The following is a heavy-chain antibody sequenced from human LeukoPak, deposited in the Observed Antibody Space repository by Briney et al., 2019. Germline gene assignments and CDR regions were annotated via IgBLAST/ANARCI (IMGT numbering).Heavy chain of an antibody. CDR3: ARGGKAAVRFDL. J-gene: IGHJ2*01. Sequence: SWLRQPPGKGLEWIGYIYYSGSTYYNPSLKSRVTISVDTSKNQFSLKLSSVTAADTAVYYCARGGKAAVRFDLWGRGTLVTVSS. CDR2: IYYSGST. D-gene: IGHD2-15*01. V-gene: IGHV4-30-4*08.